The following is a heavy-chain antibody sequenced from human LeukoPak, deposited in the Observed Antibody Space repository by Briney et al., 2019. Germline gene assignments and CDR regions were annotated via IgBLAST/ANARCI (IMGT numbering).Heavy chain of an antibody. CDR1: GYTFTSYD. CDR3: ARPFRQFDSSSSYYSFDL. Sequence: ASVKVSCKASGYTFTSYDINWVRQATGQGLEWMGWMNPNSGNTGYAQKFQGRVTMTRNTSISTAYMELSSLRAEDTAVYYCARPFRQFDSSSSYYSFDLWGRGTVVTVSS. J-gene: IGHJ5*02. CDR2: MNPNSGNT. D-gene: IGHD3-22*01. V-gene: IGHV1-8*01.